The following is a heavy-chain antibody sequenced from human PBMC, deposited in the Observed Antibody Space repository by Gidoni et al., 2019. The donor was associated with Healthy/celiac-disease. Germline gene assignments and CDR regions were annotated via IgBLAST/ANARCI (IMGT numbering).Heavy chain of an antibody. J-gene: IGHJ4*02. Sequence: EVQLVESGGGLVQPGGSLRLSCAASGFTFSSYSMNWVRQAPGKGLEWVSYISSSSSTIYYADSVKGRFTISRDNAKNSLYLQMNSLRAEDTAVYYCAREDEVAELDYWGQGTLVTVSS. CDR2: ISSSSSTI. V-gene: IGHV3-48*01. D-gene: IGHD6-19*01. CDR3: AREDEVAELDY. CDR1: GFTFSSYS.